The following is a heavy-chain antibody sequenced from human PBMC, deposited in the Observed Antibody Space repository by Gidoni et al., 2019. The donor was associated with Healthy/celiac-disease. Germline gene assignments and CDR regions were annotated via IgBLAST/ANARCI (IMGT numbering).Heavy chain of an antibody. J-gene: IGHJ6*02. Sequence: QVQLQESGPGLVKPSQTLSLTCTVPGCSISSGGYYWSWIRQHPGKGLECIGYIDYSGSTDYNPSIKSRVTRSVDTSKNQFSLKLSSVTAADTAVYYGARDCRAAAAHYYYGMDVWGQGTTVTVSS. D-gene: IGHD6-13*01. CDR3: ARDCRAAAAHYYYGMDV. CDR1: GCSISSGGYY. V-gene: IGHV4-31*03. CDR2: IDYSGST.